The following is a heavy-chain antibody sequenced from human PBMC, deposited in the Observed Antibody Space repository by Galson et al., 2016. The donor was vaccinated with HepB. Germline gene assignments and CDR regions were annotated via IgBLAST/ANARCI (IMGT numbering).Heavy chain of an antibody. CDR3: FRVPRDYADYSSGVGDC. J-gene: IGHJ4*02. V-gene: IGHV3-23*01. CDR2: ISGAGTA. Sequence: SLRLSCAASGFPFSSYAMSWVRQAPGKGLALVSTISGAGTASYAYSVKGRFTISRDNSKNTLDLQMDSLRVEDTALYFCFRVPRDYADYSSGVGDCRGQGTLLTVSS. D-gene: IGHD4-17*01. CDR1: GFPFSSYA.